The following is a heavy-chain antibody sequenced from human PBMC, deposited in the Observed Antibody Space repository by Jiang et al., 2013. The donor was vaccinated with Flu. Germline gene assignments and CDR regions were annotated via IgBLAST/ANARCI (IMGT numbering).Heavy chain of an antibody. CDR1: GGSISSGGYY. CDR2: IYYSGST. Sequence: GPGLVKPSQTLSLTCTVSGGSISSGGYYWSWIRQHPGKGLEWIGYIYYSGSTYYNPSLKSRVTISVDTSKNQFSLKLSSVTAADTAVYYCAREGYCSGGSCSYLDYWGQGTLVTVSS. D-gene: IGHD2-15*01. CDR3: AREGYCSGGSCSYLDY. J-gene: IGHJ4*02. V-gene: IGHV4-31*03.